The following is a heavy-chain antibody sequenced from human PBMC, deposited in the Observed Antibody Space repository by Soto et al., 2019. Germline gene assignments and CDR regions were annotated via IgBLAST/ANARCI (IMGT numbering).Heavy chain of an antibody. V-gene: IGHV3-15*07. CDR3: TTVPKTYYDFWSGYSMAENWFDP. D-gene: IGHD3-3*01. J-gene: IGHJ5*02. CDR2: IKSKTDGGTT. Sequence: GGSLRLSCAASGFTFSNAWMNWVRQAPGKGLEWVGRIKSKTDGGTTDYAAPVKGRFTISRDDSKNTLYLQMNSLKTEDTAVYYCTTVPKTYYDFWSGYSMAENWFDPWGQGTLVTVST. CDR1: GFTFSNAW.